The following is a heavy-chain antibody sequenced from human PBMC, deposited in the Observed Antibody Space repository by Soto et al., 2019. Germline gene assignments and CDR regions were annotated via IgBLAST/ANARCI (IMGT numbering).Heavy chain of an antibody. CDR3: AKRRGAGGQFDY. Sequence: DVQLLESGGGLVQPEGSLRLSCAASGFTFSSYAMGWVRQGPGKGLEWVAVVSIGGSTHYADSVRGRFNISRDNSKNTLSLQMNSLAAYDTAVYFCAKRRGAGGQFDYWGQGALVPVSS. V-gene: IGHV3-23*01. J-gene: IGHJ4*02. D-gene: IGHD2-15*01. CDR1: GFTFSSYA. CDR2: VSIGGST.